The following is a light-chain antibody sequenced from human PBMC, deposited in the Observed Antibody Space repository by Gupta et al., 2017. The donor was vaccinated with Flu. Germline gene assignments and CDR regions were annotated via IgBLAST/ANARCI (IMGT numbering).Light chain of an antibody. CDR1: SSNIGKNY. Sequence: QSVLTQPPSLSAAPRQKVTISCSGSSSNIGKNYVSCYQQLTGTRPKLLIYENAKRPSGISDRFSGSKSGTSATLGITGLQTGDEADYYCGTWDSSLNTAVFGGGTRLTVL. J-gene: IGLJ2*01. V-gene: IGLV1-51*02. CDR3: GTWDSSLNTAV. CDR2: ENA.